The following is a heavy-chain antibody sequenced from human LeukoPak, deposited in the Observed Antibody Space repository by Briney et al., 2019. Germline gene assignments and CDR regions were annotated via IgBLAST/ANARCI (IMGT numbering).Heavy chain of an antibody. J-gene: IGHJ4*02. V-gene: IGHV4-30-4*01. CDR3: ARVQKSNSGYYYPADS. Sequence: SETLSLTCTVSGDSVISGDYRWTWIRQPPGKGLEWIGYTYFTGSTYFNPSLKRRVAISIDTSKNQFSLQLTSVTVADTAAYYCARVQKSNSGYYYPADSWGPGTLVPVSS. CDR1: GDSVISGDYR. D-gene: IGHD3-22*01. CDR2: TYFTGST.